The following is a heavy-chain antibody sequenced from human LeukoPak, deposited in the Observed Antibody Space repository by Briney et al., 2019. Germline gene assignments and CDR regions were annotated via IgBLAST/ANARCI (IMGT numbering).Heavy chain of an antibody. J-gene: IGHJ6*02. CDR3: ARGPSSTTVVTEYGMDV. Sequence: GSLRLSCAASGFTFSNYAMSWVRQSPGKGLEWIGEITHGGSTNYNPSLKSRVTISVDTSKNQFSLKLSSVTAADTAVYYCARGPSSTTVVTEYGMDVWGQGTTVTVSS. V-gene: IGHV4-34*01. D-gene: IGHD4-23*01. CDR2: ITHGGST. CDR1: GFTFSNYA.